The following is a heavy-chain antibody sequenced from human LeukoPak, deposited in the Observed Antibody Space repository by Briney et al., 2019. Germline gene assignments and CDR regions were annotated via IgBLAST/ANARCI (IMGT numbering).Heavy chain of an antibody. J-gene: IGHJ6*03. CDR1: GFTFSSYW. Sequence: PGGSLRLSCAASGFTFSSYWMSWVRQAPGQGLEWVANRKQDGSEKHYVDPVKGRFTISRDNAKISLYLQMNDLRAEDTAVYYCARDSYYMDVWGKGTTVTVSS. V-gene: IGHV3-7*01. CDR3: ARDSYYMDV. CDR2: RKQDGSEK.